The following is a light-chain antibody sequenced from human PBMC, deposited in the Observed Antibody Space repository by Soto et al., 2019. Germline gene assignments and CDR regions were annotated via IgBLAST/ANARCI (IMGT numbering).Light chain of an antibody. CDR3: QQYVKSPLT. CDR2: GAS. Sequence: EIVLTQSPGTLSLSPGERATLSCRASQSVSSSSLPWYQQKPGQPPRLLIYGASSRATGVPDRFSGSGSGTDFTLTISRLQPEDFEVYYCQQYVKSPLTFGGGTKVEIK. V-gene: IGKV3-20*01. J-gene: IGKJ4*01. CDR1: QSVSSSS.